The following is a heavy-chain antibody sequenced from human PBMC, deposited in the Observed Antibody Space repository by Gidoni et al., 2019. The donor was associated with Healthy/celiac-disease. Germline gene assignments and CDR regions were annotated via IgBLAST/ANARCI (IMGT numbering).Heavy chain of an antibody. CDR1: GGSFSGYY. CDR3: ARGNIVVVVAATPLLDY. J-gene: IGHJ4*02. V-gene: IGHV4-34*01. D-gene: IGHD2-15*01. Sequence: QVQLQPWGAGLLTPSETLSLPCAVYGGSFSGYYWGWSRQPPGKGVEWIGEINHSGSTNYNPSLKSRVTISVDTSKNQFSLKLSSVTAADTAVYYCARGNIVVVVAATPLLDYWGQGTLVTVSS. CDR2: INHSGST.